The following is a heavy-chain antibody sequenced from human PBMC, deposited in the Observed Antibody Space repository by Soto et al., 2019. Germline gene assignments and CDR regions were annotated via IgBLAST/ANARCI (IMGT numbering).Heavy chain of an antibody. D-gene: IGHD3-16*01. CDR2: ISGGGGRT. CDR1: GFTFSSYA. J-gene: IGHJ4*02. CDR3: AKRGSGAVGFDD. V-gene: IGHV3-23*01. Sequence: GGSLRLSCAASGFTFSSYAMSWVRQAPGKGLEWVSTISGGGGRTYYADSVKGRFSISRDNSKNTLYLKMNSLRADDTARYYCAKRGSGAVGFDDWGQGTLVTVSS.